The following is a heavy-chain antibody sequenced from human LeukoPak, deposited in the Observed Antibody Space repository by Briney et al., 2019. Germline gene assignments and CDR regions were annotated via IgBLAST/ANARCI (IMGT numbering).Heavy chain of an antibody. D-gene: IGHD6-13*01. Sequence: SETLSLTCTVSGGSISSYYWSWIRQPPGKGLEWIGYIYYSGSTNYNPSLKSRVTISVDTSKNQFPLKLSSVTAADTAVYYCARAGGSSSWGFDYWGQGTLVTVSS. CDR1: GGSISSYY. CDR2: IYYSGST. CDR3: ARAGGSSSWGFDY. J-gene: IGHJ4*02. V-gene: IGHV4-59*01.